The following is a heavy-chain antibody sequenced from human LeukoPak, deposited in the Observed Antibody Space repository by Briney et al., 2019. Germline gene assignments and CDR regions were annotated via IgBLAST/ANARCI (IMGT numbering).Heavy chain of an antibody. V-gene: IGHV3-30-3*01. CDR3: ARHRGPSLHSSGYFDY. CDR1: GFPFSGYA. J-gene: IGHJ4*02. Sequence: GGPLRLSCAASGFPFSGYAIHWVRQAPGKGLEWVAVISHDGTNKYYAGSVKGRFTISRDNSKNTLYLQMNSLRTEDTAVYYCARHRGPSLHSSGYFDYWGQGTLVTVSS. CDR2: ISHDGTNK. D-gene: IGHD3-22*01.